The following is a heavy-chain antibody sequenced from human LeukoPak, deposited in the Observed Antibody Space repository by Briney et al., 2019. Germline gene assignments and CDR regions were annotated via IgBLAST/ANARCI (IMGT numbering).Heavy chain of an antibody. D-gene: IGHD3-16*01. V-gene: IGHV3-21*01. Sequence: PAVYLRLSCVASGFTFSRYHMNRLRQAPGKGLKWWSSIISSTAYTYYAYSVKVRFTISTDNAKDSLDLQMNTLNDTDTSEYSCARDHPRSWAYDQWGQGTLVTVSS. CDR2: IISSTAYT. CDR1: GFTFSRYH. J-gene: IGHJ4*02. CDR3: ARDHPRSWAYDQ.